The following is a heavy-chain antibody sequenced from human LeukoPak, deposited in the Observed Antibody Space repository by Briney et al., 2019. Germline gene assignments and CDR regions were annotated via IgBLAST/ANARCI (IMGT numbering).Heavy chain of an antibody. D-gene: IGHD6-6*01. Sequence: GGSLRLSCAASGFTVSSNYRSWVRQAPGKGLEWVSIFYRGGSTYYADSVKGRFTVSRDNSKNTLYLQMNSLRAADTAVYYCARDKGTSYLSSFDCWGQGTLVTVSS. V-gene: IGHV3-66*01. CDR3: ARDKGTSYLSSFDC. CDR2: FYRGGST. J-gene: IGHJ4*02. CDR1: GFTVSSNY.